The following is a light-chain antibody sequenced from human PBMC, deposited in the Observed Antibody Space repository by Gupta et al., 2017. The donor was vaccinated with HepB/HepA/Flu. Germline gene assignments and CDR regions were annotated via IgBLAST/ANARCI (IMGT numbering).Light chain of an antibody. CDR3: QQENTCGST. V-gene: IGKV3-15*01. CDR2: GAS. CDR1: QSVSSN. Sequence: EIVMTQSPSTLSVSPGERATLSCRARQSVSSNLAWYQQRPGQAPRLLIYGASTRATGIPARFSGSGSGREFTLTIISRQSEDFAAYYCQQENTCGSTFGRGTKLEIK. J-gene: IGKJ2*01.